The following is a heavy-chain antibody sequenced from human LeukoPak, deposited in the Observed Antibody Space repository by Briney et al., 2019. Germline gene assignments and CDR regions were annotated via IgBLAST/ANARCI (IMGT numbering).Heavy chain of an antibody. CDR1: GFSFSNSW. D-gene: IGHD1-7*01. Sequence: GESLKISCETSGFSFSNSWIGWVRQVPGKGPEWMGIIWPGDSDTRYSPSFQGQVTISADKSISTAYLQWSSLKASDTAMYYCARREGITGTTKWFDPWGQGTLVTVSS. J-gene: IGHJ5*02. CDR2: IWPGDSDT. CDR3: ARREGITGTTKWFDP. V-gene: IGHV5-51*01.